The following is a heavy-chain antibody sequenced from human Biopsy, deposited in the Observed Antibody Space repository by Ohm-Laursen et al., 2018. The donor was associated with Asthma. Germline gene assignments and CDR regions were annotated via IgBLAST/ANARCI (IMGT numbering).Heavy chain of an antibody. D-gene: IGHD3-10*01. J-gene: IGHJ4*02. CDR3: ARERAGYYGSGSYLGY. Sequence: GTLSLTWSISGGSFTHYFWMWIRQPPGKGLEWIGYIYYSGSTNYNPSLKSRVTISVDTSKNQFSLKLSSVTAADTAVYYCARERAGYYGSGSYLGYWGQGTLVTVSS. CDR2: IYYSGST. V-gene: IGHV4-59*01. CDR1: GGSFTHYF.